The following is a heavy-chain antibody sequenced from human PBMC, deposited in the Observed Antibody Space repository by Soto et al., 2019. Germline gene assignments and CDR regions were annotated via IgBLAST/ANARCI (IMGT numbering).Heavy chain of an antibody. CDR3: ARGRKWLGKYFDY. J-gene: IGHJ4*02. Sequence: SETLSLTCAVYGGSFSGYYWSWIRQPPGKGLEWIGEINHSGSTNYNPSLKSRVTISVDTSKNQFSLKLSSVTAADTAVYYCARGRKWLGKYFDYWGQGTLVTVS. V-gene: IGHV4-34*01. CDR1: GGSFSGYY. D-gene: IGHD6-19*01. CDR2: INHSGST.